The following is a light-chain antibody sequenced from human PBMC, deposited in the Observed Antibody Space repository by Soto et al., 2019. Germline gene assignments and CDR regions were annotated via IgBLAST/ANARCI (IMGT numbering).Light chain of an antibody. J-gene: IGKJ1*01. V-gene: IGKV3-20*01. Sequence: EVVLTQSPGTLSLSPGERATLSCRASQSVSSSYLAWYQQKPGQAPRLLIYGASSRATGIPDRFSGSGSGTDFTLTISRLEPEDCAGYYCQQYGSSPKTFGQGTNV. CDR1: QSVSSSY. CDR3: QQYGSSPKT. CDR2: GAS.